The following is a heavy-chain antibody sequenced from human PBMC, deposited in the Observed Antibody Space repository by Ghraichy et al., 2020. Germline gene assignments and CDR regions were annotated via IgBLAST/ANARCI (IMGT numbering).Heavy chain of an antibody. J-gene: IGHJ3*02. CDR3: ASELGIAVAPDAFDI. V-gene: IGHV6-1*01. D-gene: IGHD6-19*01. CDR1: GDSVSSNSAA. CDR2: TYYRSKWYN. Sequence: SETLSLTCAISGDSVSSNSAAWNWIRQSPSRGLEWLGRTYYRSKWYNDYAVSVKSRITINPDTSKNQFSLQLNSVTPEDTAVYYCASELGIAVAPDAFDIWGQGTMVTVSS.